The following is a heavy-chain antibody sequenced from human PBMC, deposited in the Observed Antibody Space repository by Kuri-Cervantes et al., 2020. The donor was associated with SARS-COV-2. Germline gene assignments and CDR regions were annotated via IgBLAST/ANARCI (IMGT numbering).Heavy chain of an antibody. V-gene: IGHV1-18*01. CDR2: ISAYNGNT. CDR1: ETTFPNYD. Sequence: ASVKVSCKAPETTFPNYDINWVRQATGQGLEWMGWISAYNGNTNYAQKLQGRVTMTTDTSTSTAYMELRSLRSDDTAVYYCARDFIFVIMGATYDAFDIWGQGTMVTVSS. J-gene: IGHJ3*02. D-gene: IGHD1-26*01. CDR3: ARDFIFVIMGATYDAFDI.